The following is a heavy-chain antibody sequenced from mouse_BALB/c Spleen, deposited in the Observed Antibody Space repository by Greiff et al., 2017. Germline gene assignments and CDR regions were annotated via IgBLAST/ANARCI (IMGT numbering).Heavy chain of an antibody. D-gene: IGHD1-2*01. J-gene: IGHJ2*01. CDR3: ARTLIHYYGYDY. CDR2: IDPANGNT. CDR1: GFNIKDTY. V-gene: IGHV14-3*02. Sequence: EVKLQESGAELVKPGASVKLSCTASGFNIKDTYMHWVKQRPEQGLEWIGRIDPANGNTKYDPKFQGKATITADTSSNTAYLQLSSLTSEDTAVYYCARTLIHYYGYDYWGQGTTLTVAS.